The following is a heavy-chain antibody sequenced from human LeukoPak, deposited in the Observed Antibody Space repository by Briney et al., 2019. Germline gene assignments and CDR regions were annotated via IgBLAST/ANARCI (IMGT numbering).Heavy chain of an antibody. J-gene: IGHJ6*02. D-gene: IGHD2-2*01. CDR1: GYTLSTYD. Sequence: ASVKVSCKASGYTLSTYDINCVRQATGQGREWMGWISAYNGNTNYAQKLQGRVTMTTDTSTSTAYMELRSLRSDDTAVYYCARGSLYCSSTSCYAYYYYYYGMDVWGQGTTVTVSS. V-gene: IGHV1-18*01. CDR3: ARGSLYCSSTSCYAYYYYYYGMDV. CDR2: ISAYNGNT.